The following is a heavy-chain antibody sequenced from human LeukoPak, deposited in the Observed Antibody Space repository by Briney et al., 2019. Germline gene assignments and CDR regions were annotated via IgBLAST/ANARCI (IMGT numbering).Heavy chain of an antibody. CDR2: ISAYNGNT. J-gene: IGHJ6*02. D-gene: IGHD2-2*01. CDR1: GYTFTSYG. V-gene: IGHV1-18*01. CDR3: AGDDVVVPAAIPYYYYGMDV. Sequence: ASVKVSCKASGYTFTSYGISWVRQAPGQGLEWMGWISAYNGNTNYAQKLQGRVTMTTDTSTSTAYMELRSLRSDDTAVYYCAGDDVVVPAAIPYYYYGMDVWGQGTTVTVSS.